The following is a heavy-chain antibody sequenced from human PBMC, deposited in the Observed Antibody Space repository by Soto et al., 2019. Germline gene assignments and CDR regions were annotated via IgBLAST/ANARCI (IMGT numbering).Heavy chain of an antibody. J-gene: IGHJ6*02. CDR1: GFTFTSSA. V-gene: IGHV1-58*01. D-gene: IGHD3-3*01. CDR2: IVVGSGNT. Sequence: SVKVSCKASGFTFTSSAVQWVRQARGQRLERIGWIVVGSGNTNYAQKFQERVTITRDMSTSTAYMELSSLRSEDTAVYYCAADLNDFWSGYSHGNYYYGMDVWGQGTTVT. CDR3: AADLNDFWSGYSHGNYYYGMDV.